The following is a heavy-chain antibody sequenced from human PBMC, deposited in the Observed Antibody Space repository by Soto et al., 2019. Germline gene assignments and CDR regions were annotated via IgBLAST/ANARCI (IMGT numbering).Heavy chain of an antibody. CDR3: AREGPRCYGGSCYSGGLD. Sequence: GGSLRLSCAASGFTFSSYSMNWVRQAPGKGLEWVSSISSSSSYIYYADSVKGRFTISRDNAKNSLYLQMNSLRAEDTAVYYCAREGPRCYGGSCYSGGLDWGQGTLVTVSS. V-gene: IGHV3-21*01. D-gene: IGHD2-15*01. CDR2: ISSSSSYI. CDR1: GFTFSSYS. J-gene: IGHJ4*02.